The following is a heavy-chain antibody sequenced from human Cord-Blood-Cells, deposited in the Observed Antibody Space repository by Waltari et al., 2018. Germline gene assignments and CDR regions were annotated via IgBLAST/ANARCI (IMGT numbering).Heavy chain of an antibody. Sequence: QVQLQQWGAGLLKPSETLSLTCAVYGGSFSGYYWSWIRQPPGKGLEWIGEINHSGSTNYNPSLKSRVTISVDTAKNQFSLKLSSGTAADTAVYYCARGRISYDFWSGYHRRYYGMDVWGQGTTVTVSS. J-gene: IGHJ6*02. CDR2: INHSGST. V-gene: IGHV4-34*01. CDR3: ARGRISYDFWSGYHRRYYGMDV. D-gene: IGHD3-3*01. CDR1: GGSFSGYY.